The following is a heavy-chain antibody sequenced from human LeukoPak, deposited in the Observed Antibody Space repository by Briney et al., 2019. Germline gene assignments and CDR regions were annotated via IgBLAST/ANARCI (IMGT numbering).Heavy chain of an antibody. CDR1: GFTFSDYP. J-gene: IGHJ3*01. CDR2: VSSRGGNT. V-gene: IGHV3-64D*06. Sequence: GGSLRLSCSASGFTFSDYPMHWVRQAREQGLECVSPVSSRGGNTHYADSVKGRFTISRDNSKNTLYLQMSSLRAEDTAVYYCVKDLDDYPPSDAFDLWGQGTMVSVSS. CDR3: VKDLDDYPPSDAFDL. D-gene: IGHD4/OR15-4a*01.